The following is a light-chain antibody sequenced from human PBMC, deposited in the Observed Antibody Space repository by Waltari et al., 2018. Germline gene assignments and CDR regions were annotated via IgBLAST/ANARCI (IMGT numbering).Light chain of an antibody. CDR1: SSNIGAGFD. CDR3: QSYDSGLSGSV. J-gene: IGLJ3*02. Sequence: QSLLTQPPSVSGAPGQRVTISCTGSSSNIGAGFDVHWYQQLPGTAPKLLLYVNGNRPSGVPDRFSGSKSGSSASLAITGLQAEDEADYYCQSYDSGLSGSVFGGGTKLTVL. CDR2: VNG. V-gene: IGLV1-40*01.